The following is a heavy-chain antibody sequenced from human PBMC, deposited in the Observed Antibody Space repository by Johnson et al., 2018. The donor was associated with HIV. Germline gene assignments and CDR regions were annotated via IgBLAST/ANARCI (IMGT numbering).Heavy chain of an antibody. J-gene: IGHJ3*02. CDR2: ISFDGSKQ. CDR1: GFIFSNYP. D-gene: IGHD6-13*01. Sequence: QVQLVESGGGVVRPGRSLRLSCAASGFIFSNYPMHWVRQAPGKGLAWVAVISFDGSKQYHADSVKGRLTISRDNSKNTLYLQMNSLRAEDTAVYYCAKEEGIAAAGGAFDIWGQGTMVTVSS. V-gene: IGHV3-30*04. CDR3: AKEEGIAAAGGAFDI.